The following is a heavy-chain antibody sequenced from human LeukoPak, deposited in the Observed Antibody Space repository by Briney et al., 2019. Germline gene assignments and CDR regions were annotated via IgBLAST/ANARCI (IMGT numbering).Heavy chain of an antibody. V-gene: IGHV1-18*01. J-gene: IGHJ4*02. CDR1: GYTFATYG. CDR3: AKVAGDRMDY. CDR2: ISANTGKT. D-gene: IGHD6-13*01. Sequence: GASVKVSCKASGYTFATYGFCWVRQAPGHGLEWMGWISANTGKTDYARKFQGRVTMTTDTSTSTAYMELRSLRPDDTPVYYGAKVAGDRMDYWGQGTLLTVSS.